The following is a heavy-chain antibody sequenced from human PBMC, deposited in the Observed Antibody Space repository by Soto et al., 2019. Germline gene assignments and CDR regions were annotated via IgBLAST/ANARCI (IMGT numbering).Heavy chain of an antibody. CDR3: ADSPGWYRHDL. CDR1: GDSISSPKW. CDR2: MLHSGTT. Sequence: QVQLQESGPGLVKPSGTLSLTCAVSGDSISSPKWWTWVRQPPGKGLEWIGDMLHSGTTNYNPSLKSRVTISVDKSKNQFSLNLYSVTAADTAVYYCADSPGWYRHDLWGPGTLVIVSS. V-gene: IGHV4-4*02. J-gene: IGHJ3*01. D-gene: IGHD6-19*01.